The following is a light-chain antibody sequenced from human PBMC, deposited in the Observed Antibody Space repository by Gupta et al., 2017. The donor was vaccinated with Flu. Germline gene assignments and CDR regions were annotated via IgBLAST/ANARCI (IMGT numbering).Light chain of an antibody. V-gene: IGKV3-11*01. CDR3: QHYCNWPVTT. CDR1: QSVSSY. Sequence: EIVLTQSPATLSLSPGERATLSCRASQSVSSYLAWYQQKSGQAPRLLIYDASNRATGIPARFRARGSGTDFTLTISILETEDLAVYYCQHYCNWPVTTFGQGIQLEIK. J-gene: IGKJ5*01. CDR2: DAS.